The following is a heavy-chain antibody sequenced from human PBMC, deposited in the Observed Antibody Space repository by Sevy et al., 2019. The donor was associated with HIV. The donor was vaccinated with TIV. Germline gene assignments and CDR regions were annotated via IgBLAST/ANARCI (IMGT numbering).Heavy chain of an antibody. CDR2: IYYSGST. CDR3: ARVLFYGGPYYYFDY. V-gene: IGHV4-59*13. CDR1: GGSISSYY. J-gene: IGHJ4*02. Sequence: SETLSLTCTVSGGSISSYYWSWIRQPPGKGLEWIGYIYYSGSTNYNPSLQSRVTISVDTSKNQFSLKLSSVTAADTAVYYCARVLFYGGPYYYFDYWGQGTLVTVSS. D-gene: IGHD4-17*01.